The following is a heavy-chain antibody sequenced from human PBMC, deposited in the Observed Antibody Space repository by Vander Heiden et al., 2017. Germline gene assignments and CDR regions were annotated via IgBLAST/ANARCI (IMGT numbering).Heavy chain of an antibody. CDR1: GFTFSSYW. J-gene: IGHJ5*02. Sequence: EVQLVESGGGLVQPGGSLRLSCAASGFTFSSYWMSWVRQAPGKGLEWVANIKQDGSEKYYVDSVKGRFTISRDNAKNSLYLQMNSLRAEDTAVYYCARDRIVTFNWFDPWGQGTLVTVSS. CDR2: IKQDGSEK. V-gene: IGHV3-7*01. D-gene: IGHD2-21*02. CDR3: ARDRIVTFNWFDP.